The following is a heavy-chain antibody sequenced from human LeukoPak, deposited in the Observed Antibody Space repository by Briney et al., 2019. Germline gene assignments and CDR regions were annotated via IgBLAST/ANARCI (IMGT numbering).Heavy chain of an antibody. CDR3: ARGGYSYGLYYFDY. J-gene: IGHJ4*02. CDR2: INPNSGST. D-gene: IGHD5-18*01. Sequence: ASVKVSCKASGYTFTGYYMHWVRQAPGQGLEWMGRINPNSGSTNYAQKFQGRVTMTRDTSISTAYMELSRLRSDDTAVYYCARGGYSYGLYYFDYWGQGTLVTVSS. V-gene: IGHV1-2*06. CDR1: GYTFTGYY.